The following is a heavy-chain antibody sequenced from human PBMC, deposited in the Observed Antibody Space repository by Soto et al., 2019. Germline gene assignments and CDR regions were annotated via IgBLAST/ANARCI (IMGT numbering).Heavy chain of an antibody. V-gene: IGHV4-4*02. CDR2: IYRTGST. CDR1: GGSFTSNNW. J-gene: IGHJ4*02. CDR3: ASRDPGTSVDY. Sequence: QVQLQESGPGLVKPSGTLSLTCAVSGGSFTSNNWWTWVRQPPGQGLEWLGEIYRTGSTNYNPSLQSRVTISLDKSENPFSLKVTSLTAADTAVYYCASRDPGTSVDYWGQGTLVTVSS. D-gene: IGHD1-7*01.